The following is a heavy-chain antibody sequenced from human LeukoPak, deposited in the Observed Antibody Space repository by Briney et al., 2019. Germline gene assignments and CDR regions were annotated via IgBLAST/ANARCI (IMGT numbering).Heavy chain of an antibody. CDR3: ARRLGSGWAPFDY. CDR1: GGSVSGGGYY. J-gene: IGHJ4*02. CDR2: IYYSGST. D-gene: IGHD6-19*01. Sequence: SETLSLTCAVSGGSVSGGGYYWSWIRQPPGKGLEWIGYIYYSGSTNYNPSLKSRVTISLDTSKNQFSLKLSSVTAADTAVYYCARRLGSGWAPFDYWGQGTLVTVSS. V-gene: IGHV4-61*08.